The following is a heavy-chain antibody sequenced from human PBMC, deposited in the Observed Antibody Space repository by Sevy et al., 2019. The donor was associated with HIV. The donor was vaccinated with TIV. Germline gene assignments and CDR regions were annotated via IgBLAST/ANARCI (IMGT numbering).Heavy chain of an antibody. CDR3: ARDIVVVPAATGMDV. CDR2: ISAYNGNT. CDR1: GYTFTSYG. J-gene: IGHJ6*02. Sequence: ASVKVSCKASGYTFTSYGISWVRQAPGQGLEWMGWISAYNGNTNYAQKLQGRVTMTTDTSTGTAYMELRSLRSDDTAVYYCARDIVVVPAATGMDVWGQGTTVTVSS. D-gene: IGHD2-2*01. V-gene: IGHV1-18*01.